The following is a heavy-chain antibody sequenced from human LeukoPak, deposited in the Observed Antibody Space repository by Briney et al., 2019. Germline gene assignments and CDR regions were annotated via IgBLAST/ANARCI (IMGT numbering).Heavy chain of an antibody. CDR2: INPNSGGT. Sequence: ASVKVSCKASGYTLTGYYMHWVRQAPGQGLEWMGRINPNSGGTNYAQQFQGRVTMTRDTSISTAYMELCRLRSDDTAVYYCARVGTGGDYTSYWGQGTLVTVSS. CDR1: GYTLTGYY. D-gene: IGHD4-17*01. V-gene: IGHV1-2*06. J-gene: IGHJ4*02. CDR3: ARVGTGGDYTSY.